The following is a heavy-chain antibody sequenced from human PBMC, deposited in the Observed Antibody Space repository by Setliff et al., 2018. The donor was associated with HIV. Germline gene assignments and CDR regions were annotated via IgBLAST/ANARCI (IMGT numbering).Heavy chain of an antibody. Sequence: SETLSLTCAVSGGSISSSNWWSWVRQPPGKGLEWIGEIYHSGSTNYNPSLKSRVTISVDKSKNQFSLKLSSVTAADTAVYYCARDPGITFGGVIAPYYYMDVWGKGTTVTVSS. V-gene: IGHV4-4*02. J-gene: IGHJ6*03. CDR3: ARDPGITFGGVIAPYYYMDV. CDR1: GGSISSSNW. CDR2: IYHSGST. D-gene: IGHD3-16*02.